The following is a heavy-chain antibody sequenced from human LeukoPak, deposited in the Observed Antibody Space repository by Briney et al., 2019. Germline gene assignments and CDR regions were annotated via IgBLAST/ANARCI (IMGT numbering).Heavy chain of an antibody. CDR3: ARYYGSGTFAVDY. CDR1: GFTFSSYW. D-gene: IGHD3-10*01. J-gene: IGHJ4*02. V-gene: IGHV3-74*01. CDR2: MNTDGSDT. Sequence: GGSLRLSCAASGFTFSSYWMHWVRQSPGKGLVWVSRMNTDGSDTNYADSVKGRFTISRDNAKNTLYLQMNSLRAEDTAVYYCARYYGSGTFAVDYWGQGALVTVSS.